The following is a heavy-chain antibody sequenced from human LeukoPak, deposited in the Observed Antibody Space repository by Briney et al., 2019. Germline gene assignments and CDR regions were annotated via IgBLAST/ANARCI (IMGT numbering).Heavy chain of an antibody. V-gene: IGHV4-59*12. D-gene: IGHD3-3*01. Sequence: SETLSLTCTVSGGSISTYYWSWIRQPPGKGLEWIGYIYYSGSTNYNPSLKSRVTVSVDTSKNQFSLKLSSVTAADTAVYYCARELTYYDFWSGYWPYFDYWGQGTLVTVSS. J-gene: IGHJ4*02. CDR3: ARELTYYDFWSGYWPYFDY. CDR2: IYYSGST. CDR1: GGSISTYY.